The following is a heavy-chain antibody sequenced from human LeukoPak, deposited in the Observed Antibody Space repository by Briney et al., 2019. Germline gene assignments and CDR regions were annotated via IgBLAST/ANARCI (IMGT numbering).Heavy chain of an antibody. CDR1: GFTFSSYS. Sequence: GGSLRLSCAASGFTFSSYSMNWVRQAPGKGLEWVSAISGSGGSTYYADSVKGRFTISRDNSKNTLYLQMNSLRAEDTAVYYCAKDMAAAAGFDYWGQGTLVTVSS. CDR3: AKDMAAAAGFDY. CDR2: ISGSGGST. J-gene: IGHJ4*02. D-gene: IGHD6-13*01. V-gene: IGHV3-23*01.